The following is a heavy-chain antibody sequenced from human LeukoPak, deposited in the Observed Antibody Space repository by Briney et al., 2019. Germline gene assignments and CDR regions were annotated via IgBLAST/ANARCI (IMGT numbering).Heavy chain of an antibody. Sequence: PGGSLRLSCAASGFTFSSYWMSWVRQAPGKGLEWVANIKQDGSEKYYVDSVKGRFTISRDNAKNSLYLQMNSLRAEDTAVYYCARDPDYGDYVNYFDYWGQGTLVTASS. D-gene: IGHD4-17*01. CDR3: ARDPDYGDYVNYFDY. V-gene: IGHV3-7*01. CDR2: IKQDGSEK. CDR1: GFTFSSYW. J-gene: IGHJ4*02.